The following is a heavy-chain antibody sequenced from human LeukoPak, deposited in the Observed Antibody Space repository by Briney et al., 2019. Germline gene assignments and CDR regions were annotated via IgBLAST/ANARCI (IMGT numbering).Heavy chain of an antibody. D-gene: IGHD3-10*01. V-gene: IGHV4-39*07. Sequence: NASETLSLTCTVSGGSISSSSYYWGWIRQPPGKGLEWIGSIYYSGSTYYNPSLKSRVTISVDTSKNQFSLKLSSVTAADTAVYYCAEGAYYYGSGSYYHRGWFDPWGQGTLVTLSS. CDR1: GGSISSSSYY. CDR3: AEGAYYYGSGSYYHRGWFDP. CDR2: IYYSGST. J-gene: IGHJ5*02.